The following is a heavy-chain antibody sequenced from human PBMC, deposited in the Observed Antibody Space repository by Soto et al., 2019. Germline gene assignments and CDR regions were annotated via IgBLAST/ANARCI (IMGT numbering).Heavy chain of an antibody. CDR2: IIPIFGTA. V-gene: IGHV1-69*13. D-gene: IGHD3-22*01. CDR3: ATYDSSGYPAVTFDY. CDR1: GGTFSSYA. Sequence: GASVKVSCKASGGTFSSYAISWVRQAPGQGLEWMGGIIPIFGTANYAQKFQGRVTITADESTSTAYMELSSLRSEDTAVYYCATYDSSGYPAVTFDYWGQGTLVTVSS. J-gene: IGHJ4*02.